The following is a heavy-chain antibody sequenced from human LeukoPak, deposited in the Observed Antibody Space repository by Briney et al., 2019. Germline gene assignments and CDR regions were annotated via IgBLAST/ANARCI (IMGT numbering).Heavy chain of an antibody. CDR1: GFTFDDYA. J-gene: IGHJ4*02. CDR3: AKEYSSSSGYFDY. V-gene: IGHV3-9*03. Sequence: GRSLRLSCAASGFTFDDYAMHWVRQASGKGLEWVSRISWNSGSIAYADSVKGRFTISRDNAKNSLYLQMSGLRAEDMALYYCAKEYSSSSGYFDYWGQGTLVTVSS. D-gene: IGHD6-6*01. CDR2: ISWNSGSI.